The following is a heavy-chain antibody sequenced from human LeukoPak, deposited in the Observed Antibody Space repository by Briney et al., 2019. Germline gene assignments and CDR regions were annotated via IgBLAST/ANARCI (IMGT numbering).Heavy chain of an antibody. CDR3: ANSLENEDAFDI. CDR2: ISGSGGST. V-gene: IGHV3-23*01. Sequence: PGGSLRLSCAASGFTFSSYAMSWVRQAPGKGLEWVSAISGSGGSTYYADSVKGRFTISRDNSKNTLYLQMNSLRAEDTAVYYCANSLENEDAFDIWGQGTMVTVSS. J-gene: IGHJ3*02. CDR1: GFTFSSYA. D-gene: IGHD1-1*01.